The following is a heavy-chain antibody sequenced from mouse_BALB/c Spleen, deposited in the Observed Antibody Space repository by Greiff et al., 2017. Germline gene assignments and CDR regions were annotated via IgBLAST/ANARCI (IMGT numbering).Heavy chain of an antibody. CDR3: ATITTVVGYFDV. D-gene: IGHD1-1*01. CDR2: ISSGGSYT. V-gene: IGHV5-9-1*01. Sequence: EVMLVESGGGLVKPGGSLKLSCAASGFTFSSYAMSWVRQTPEKRLEWVATISSGGSYTYYPDSVKGRFTISRDNAKNTLYLQMSSLRSEDTAMYYCATITTVVGYFDVWGAGTTVTVSS. J-gene: IGHJ1*01. CDR1: GFTFSSYA.